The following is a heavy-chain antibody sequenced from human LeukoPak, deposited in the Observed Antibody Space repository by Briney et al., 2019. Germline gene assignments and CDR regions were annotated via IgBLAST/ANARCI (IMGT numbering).Heavy chain of an antibody. Sequence: ASVTVSCTASGYTFTSYGISWVRQAPGQGLEWMGWISAYNGNTNYAQKLQGRVTMTTDTSTSTAYMELRSLRSDDTAVYYCARIDIVVVPAAAYGMGVWGQGTTVTVSS. V-gene: IGHV1-18*01. CDR3: ARIDIVVVPAAAYGMGV. J-gene: IGHJ6*02. CDR1: GYTFTSYG. CDR2: ISAYNGNT. D-gene: IGHD2-2*01.